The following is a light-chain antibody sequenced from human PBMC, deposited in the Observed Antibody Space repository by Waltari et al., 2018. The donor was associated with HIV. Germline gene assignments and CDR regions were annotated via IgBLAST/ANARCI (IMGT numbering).Light chain of an antibody. V-gene: IGLV2-8*01. CDR1: SSDVGGYNY. CDR3: SSYAGSNNLV. Sequence: QSALTQPPSASGSPGQSVPISCTGTSSDVGGYNYVSWYQQHPGKAPQLMIYEVSQRPSRVPNRFSGSKSGNTASLTVSGLQTEDEANYYCSSYAGSNNLVFGGGTNLTVL. CDR2: EVS. J-gene: IGLJ3*02.